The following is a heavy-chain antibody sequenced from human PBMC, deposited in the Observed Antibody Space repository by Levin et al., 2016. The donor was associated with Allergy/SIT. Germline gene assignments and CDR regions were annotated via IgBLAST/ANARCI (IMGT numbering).Heavy chain of an antibody. J-gene: IGHJ4*02. Sequence: ASVKVSCKASGYIFINYFIHWVRQAPGQGLEWMGTVNPGGGGTGYAQKFQGRVIMTRDTSTNVVSMELSSLRSEDTAVYYCARDLRGDPVIIDYWGQGTLVTVSS. CDR3: ARDLRGDPVIIDY. D-gene: IGHD2-21*02. V-gene: IGHV1-46*01. CDR2: VNPGGGGT. CDR1: GYIFINYF.